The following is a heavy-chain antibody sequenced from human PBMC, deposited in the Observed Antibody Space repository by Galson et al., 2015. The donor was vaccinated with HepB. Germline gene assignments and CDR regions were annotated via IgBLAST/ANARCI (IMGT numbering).Heavy chain of an antibody. CDR3: TRSRVERAVAGTFDY. D-gene: IGHD6-19*01. V-gene: IGHV3-74*01. Sequence: SLRLSCAASGFTFSNYWMHWVRQAPGKGLVWVSRINIDGSSTTYADSVKGRFTISRDNTKNTLYLQMNSLRVEDTAMYYCTRSRVERAVAGTFDYWGQGGLVAVSS. CDR2: INIDGSST. CDR1: GFTFSNYW. J-gene: IGHJ4*02.